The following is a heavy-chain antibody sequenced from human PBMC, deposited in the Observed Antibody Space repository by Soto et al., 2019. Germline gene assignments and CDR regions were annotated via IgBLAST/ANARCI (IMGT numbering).Heavy chain of an antibody. D-gene: IGHD2-15*01. CDR3: AHINSFASDQ. V-gene: IGHV3-74*01. J-gene: IGHJ5*02. CDR1: VFTFITYC. CDR2: INSDASHT. Sequence: PWVSXRLSCAASVFTFITYCMHWIRQVPGKGLEWVSRINSDASHTYYADSVNGRFTISRYNAKNTVYLQMKSLRDEDKAVYYCAHINSFASDQWGQGTLVTVSS.